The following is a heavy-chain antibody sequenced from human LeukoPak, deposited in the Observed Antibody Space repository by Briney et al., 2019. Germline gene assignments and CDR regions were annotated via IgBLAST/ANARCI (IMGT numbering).Heavy chain of an antibody. CDR2: TRNKANSYTT. D-gene: IGHD4-23*01. CDR3: ARDHGGLDY. Sequence: GGSLRLSCAASGFTFSSYSMNWVRQAPGKGLEWVGRTRNKANSYTTEYAASVKGRFTISRDDSKNSLYLQMNSLKTEDTAVYYCARDHGGLDYWGQGTLVTVSS. CDR1: GFTFSSYS. J-gene: IGHJ4*02. V-gene: IGHV3-72*01.